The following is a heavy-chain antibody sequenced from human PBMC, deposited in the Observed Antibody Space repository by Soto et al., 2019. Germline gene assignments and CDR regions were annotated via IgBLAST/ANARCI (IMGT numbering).Heavy chain of an antibody. D-gene: IGHD5-12*01. CDR2: ISSSDTYI. Sequence: EVQLVESGGGLVKPGGSLRLSCAVSGFTFSSHSMNWVRQAPGKGLECVSSISSSDTYIHYADSVKGRFIISRDDATSSLDLRMNSLRVDDTAVYYCARDRYNGYAGEPGLDVWGQGTMVTVSS. CDR1: GFTFSSHS. J-gene: IGHJ3*01. V-gene: IGHV3-21*01. CDR3: ARDRYNGYAGEPGLDV.